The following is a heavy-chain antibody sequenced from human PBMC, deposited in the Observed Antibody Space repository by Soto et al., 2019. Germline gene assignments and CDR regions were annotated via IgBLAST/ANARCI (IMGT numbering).Heavy chain of an antibody. CDR2: ISYDGSNK. J-gene: IGHJ4*02. CDR1: GFTFSSYG. V-gene: IGHV3-30*18. D-gene: IGHD1-26*01. CDR3: AKPIWGATLFDY. Sequence: GGSLRLSCAASGFTFSSYGMHWVRQAPGKGLEWVAVISYDGSNKYYADSVKGRFTISRDNSKNTLYLQMNSLRAEDTAVYYCAKPIWGATLFDYWGQGTLVTVSS.